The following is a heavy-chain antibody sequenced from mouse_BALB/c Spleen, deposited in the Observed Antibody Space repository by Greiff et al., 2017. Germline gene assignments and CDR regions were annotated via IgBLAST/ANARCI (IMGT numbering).Heavy chain of an antibody. CDR3: ATERGYFDV. Sequence: QVQLKESGPGLVAPSQSLSITCTVSGFSLTGYGVNWVRQPPGKGLEWLGMIWGEGSTDYNSALKSRLSISKDNSKSQVFLKMNSLQTDDTARYYCATERGYFDVWGAGTTVTVSS. CDR1: GFSLTGYG. J-gene: IGHJ1*01. CDR2: IWGEGST. V-gene: IGHV2-6-7*01.